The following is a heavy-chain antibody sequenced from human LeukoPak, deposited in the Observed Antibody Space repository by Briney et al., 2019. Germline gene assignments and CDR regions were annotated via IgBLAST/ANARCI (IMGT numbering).Heavy chain of an antibody. D-gene: IGHD1-26*01. J-gene: IGHJ4*02. V-gene: IGHV3-48*04. CDR2: ISSSSSTI. CDR1: GFTFSSYS. Sequence: GGSLRLSCAASGFTFSSYSMNWVRQAPGKGLEWVSYISSSSSTIYYADSVKGRFTISRDNAKNSLYLQMNSLRAEDTAVYYCARDRGELRYWGQGTLVTVSS. CDR3: ARDRGELRY.